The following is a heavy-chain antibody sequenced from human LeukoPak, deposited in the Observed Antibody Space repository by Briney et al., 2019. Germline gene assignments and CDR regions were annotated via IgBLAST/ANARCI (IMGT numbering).Heavy chain of an antibody. CDR1: GFTFSTYA. J-gene: IGHJ4*02. CDR2: IRPDGDRT. Sequence: GGSLRLSCAASGFTFSTYAITWVRQGRGKGLEWVSAIRPDGDRTYYANSVRGRLAISRDNSKDTVYLQINGLRVEDTAVYYCAREQSGTRGWYTVDYWGQGTLVTVSS. V-gene: IGHV3-23*01. D-gene: IGHD6-19*01. CDR3: AREQSGTRGWYTVDY.